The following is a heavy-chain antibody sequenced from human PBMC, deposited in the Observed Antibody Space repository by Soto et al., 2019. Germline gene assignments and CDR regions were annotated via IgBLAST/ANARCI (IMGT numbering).Heavy chain of an antibody. CDR2: INAGNGNT. Sequence: GASVKVSCKASGYTFTSYAMHWVRQAPGQRLEWMGWINAGNGNTKYSQKFQGRVTITRDTSASTAYMELSSLRSEDTAVYYCARVVTGVVAAAGTWFDPWGKGTLVTVSS. D-gene: IGHD6-13*01. V-gene: IGHV1-3*01. CDR3: ARVVTGVVAAAGTWFDP. J-gene: IGHJ5*02. CDR1: GYTFTSYA.